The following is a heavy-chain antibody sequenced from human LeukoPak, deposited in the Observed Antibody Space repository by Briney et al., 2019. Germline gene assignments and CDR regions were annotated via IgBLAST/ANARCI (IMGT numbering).Heavy chain of an antibody. CDR1: GFTVSSNY. D-gene: IGHD2-15*01. CDR3: ARLGYCSGCSCYPGAFDI. J-gene: IGHJ3*02. Sequence: GGSLRLSCAASGFTVSSNYMSWVRQAPGKGLEWVSAIYSGGSTYYADSVKGRFTISRDNSKNTLYLQMNSLRAEDTAVYYCARLGYCSGCSCYPGAFDIWGQGTMVTVSS. V-gene: IGHV3-53*01. CDR2: IYSGGST.